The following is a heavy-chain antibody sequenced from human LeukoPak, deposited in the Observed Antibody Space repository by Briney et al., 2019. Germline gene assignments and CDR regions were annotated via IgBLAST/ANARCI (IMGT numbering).Heavy chain of an antibody. D-gene: IGHD1-26*01. CDR3: AKIGWELDYYFDY. J-gene: IGHJ4*02. Sequence: GGSLRLSCAASGFTFSSYGMHWVRQAPGKGLEGVAVISYDGSNKYYADSVKGRFTISRDNSKNTLYLQMNSLRAEDTAVYYCAKIGWELDYYFDYWGQGTLVTVSS. V-gene: IGHV3-30*18. CDR1: GFTFSSYG. CDR2: ISYDGSNK.